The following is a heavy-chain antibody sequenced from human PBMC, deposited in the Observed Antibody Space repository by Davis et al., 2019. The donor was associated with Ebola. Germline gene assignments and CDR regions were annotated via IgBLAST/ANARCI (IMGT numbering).Heavy chain of an antibody. Sequence: GESLKISCVASGFTFNNYWMHWVRQAPGKGLEWVSYISSSGSTIYYADSVKGRFTISRDNAKNSLYLQMNSLRAEDTAVYYCARVEVAANEGLNYWGQGTLVTVSS. CDR2: ISSSGSTI. V-gene: IGHV3-11*01. J-gene: IGHJ4*02. D-gene: IGHD2-15*01. CDR1: GFTFNNYW. CDR3: ARVEVAANEGLNY.